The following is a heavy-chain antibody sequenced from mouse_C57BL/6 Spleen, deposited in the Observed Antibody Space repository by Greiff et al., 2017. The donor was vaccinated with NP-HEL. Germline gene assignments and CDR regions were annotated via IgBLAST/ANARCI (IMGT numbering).Heavy chain of an antibody. J-gene: IGHJ4*01. CDR1: GYAFSSSW. CDR2: IYPGDGDT. Sequence: QVQLQQSGPELVKPGASVKISCKASGYAFSSSWMNWVKQRPGKGLEWIGRIYPGDGDTNYNGKFKGKATLTADKSSSTAYMQLSSLTSEDSAVYFCARGDGGDYWGQGTSVTVSS. CDR3: ARGDGGDY. D-gene: IGHD2-3*01. V-gene: IGHV1-82*01.